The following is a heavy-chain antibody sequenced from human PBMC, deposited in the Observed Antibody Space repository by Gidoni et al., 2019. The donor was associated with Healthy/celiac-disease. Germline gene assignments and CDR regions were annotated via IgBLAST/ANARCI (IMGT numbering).Heavy chain of an antibody. CDR1: GGSFSGYY. Sequence: QVQLQQWGAGLLKPSETLSLTCAVYGGSFSGYYWSWIRQPPGKGLEWIGEINHSGSTNYNPSRKSRVTISVDTSKNQFSLKLSSVTAADTAVYYCARWGPRLYSGSYWGYWGQGTLVTVS. CDR2: INHSGST. J-gene: IGHJ4*02. D-gene: IGHD1-26*01. CDR3: ARWGPRLYSGSYWGY. V-gene: IGHV4-34*01.